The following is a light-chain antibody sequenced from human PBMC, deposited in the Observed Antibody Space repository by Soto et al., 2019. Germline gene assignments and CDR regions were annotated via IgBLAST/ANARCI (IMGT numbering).Light chain of an antibody. CDR2: GAS. V-gene: IGKV3-15*01. Sequence: EIVMTQSPATLSVSPGERATLSCWASQSVSSNLAWYQQKPGQAPRLLIYGASTRATGIPVRFSGSGSGTEFTLTISSLQSEDFAVYYCQQYNNWTPSPFGQGTKLEI. CDR3: QQYNNWTPSP. J-gene: IGKJ2*01. CDR1: QSVSSN.